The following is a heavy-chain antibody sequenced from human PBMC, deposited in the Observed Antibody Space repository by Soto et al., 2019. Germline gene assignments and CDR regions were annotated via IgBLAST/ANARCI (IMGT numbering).Heavy chain of an antibody. J-gene: IGHJ5*02. V-gene: IGHV2-5*02. CDR2: IYWDDDK. CDR3: AHSVTAADGTFFNWFAP. CDR1: GFSLSTSGVG. D-gene: IGHD6-13*01. Sequence: QITLKESGPTLVKPTPTLTLTFTFSGFSLSTSGVGVGWIRQPPGQTLEWLALIYWDDDKRYSPSLKSRLTITNNTSTTRVVLTMTNMDPVDTATCHGAHSVTAADGTFFNWFAPWGQGTLVTVSS.